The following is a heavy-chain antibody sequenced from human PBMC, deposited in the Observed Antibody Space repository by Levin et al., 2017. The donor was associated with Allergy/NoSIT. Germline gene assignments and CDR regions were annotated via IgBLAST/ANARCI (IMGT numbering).Heavy chain of an antibody. CDR1: GFTFSSYW. CDR2: INGDGSST. J-gene: IGHJ4*02. Sequence: GGSLRLSCAASGFTFSSYWMHWVRQAPGKGLVWVSRINGDGSSTNYPDSVKGGFTISRDNAKNTLYLQMNSLGSDDTAVYYCARALIVGATSGGDYWGQGTLVTVSS. CDR3: ARALIVGATSGGDY. D-gene: IGHD1-26*01. V-gene: IGHV3-74*01.